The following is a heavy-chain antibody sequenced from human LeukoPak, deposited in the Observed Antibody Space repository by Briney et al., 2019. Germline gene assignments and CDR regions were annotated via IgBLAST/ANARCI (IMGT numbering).Heavy chain of an antibody. CDR2: IAYGASNE. CDR1: GFTFSNYA. D-gene: IGHD5-12*01. J-gene: IGHJ4*02. Sequence: PGRSLRLSCAASGFTFSNYAMHWVRQAPGKGLEWLAVIAYGASNELYADSVKGRFDLSRDNSKNTLYLQMNSLRTEDTAVYYCARDRRAYSGYDWLFDYWGQGILVTVSS. V-gene: IGHV3-30*09. CDR3: ARDRRAYSGYDWLFDY.